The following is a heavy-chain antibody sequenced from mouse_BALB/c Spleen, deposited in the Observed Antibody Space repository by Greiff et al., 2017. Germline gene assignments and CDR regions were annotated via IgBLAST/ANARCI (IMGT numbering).Heavy chain of an antibody. CDR1: GFNIKDTY. V-gene: IGHV14-3*02. CDR3: VKEGITTVVDAMDY. J-gene: IGHJ4*01. Sequence: VQLQQSGAELVKPGASVKLSCTASGFNIKDTYMHWVKQRPEQGLEWIGRIDPANGNTKYDPKFQGKATITADTSSNTAYLQLSSLTSEDTAVYYCVKEGITTVVDAMDYWGQGTSVTVSS. CDR2: IDPANGNT. D-gene: IGHD1-1*01.